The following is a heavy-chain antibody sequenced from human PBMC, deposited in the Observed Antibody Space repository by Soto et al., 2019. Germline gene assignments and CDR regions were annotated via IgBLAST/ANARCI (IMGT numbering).Heavy chain of an antibody. CDR1: GFTFSGYA. Sequence: QVQLVESGGGVAQPGRSLRVSCAASGFTFSGYAMHWVRQAPGKGLEWVAIIGYDGSLESYAESVKGRFTISRDNSNNTLFLLMNSLRSEDTAVYYCAREHYDSSGYYRIDSWGQGTLVTVSS. CDR2: IGYDGSLE. V-gene: IGHV3-30-3*01. CDR3: AREHYDSSGYYRIDS. J-gene: IGHJ4*02. D-gene: IGHD3-22*01.